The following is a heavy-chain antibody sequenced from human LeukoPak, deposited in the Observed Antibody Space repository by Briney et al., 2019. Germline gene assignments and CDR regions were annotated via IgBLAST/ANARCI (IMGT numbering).Heavy chain of an antibody. J-gene: IGHJ3*02. CDR3: ARDIAYHAFDI. CDR2: INQDGSVI. V-gene: IGHV3-7*01. Sequence: GGSLRLSCAASGFTFSSSCMTWIRQAPGTGLEWLANINQDGSVINYVDSVRGRFTISRDNAKYSLYLQLNSLRAEDTAVYYCARDIAYHAFDIWGQGTMVTVSS. CDR1: GFTFSSSC. D-gene: IGHD2-15*01.